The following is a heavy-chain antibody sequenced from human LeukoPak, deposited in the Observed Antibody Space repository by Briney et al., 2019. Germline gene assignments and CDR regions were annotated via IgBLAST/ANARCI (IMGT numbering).Heavy chain of an antibody. CDR1: GGSISSGGYS. V-gene: IGHV4-30-2*01. Sequence: PSQTLSLTCTVSGGSISSGGYSWSWIRQPPGKGLEWIGNIHHSGGTYYNPSLKSRVTISVDRSKNHFSLTLNSVAAADTAAYYCARDLPLAAAAKDVFDLWGRGTLVTVSS. D-gene: IGHD6-13*01. J-gene: IGHJ3*01. CDR2: IHHSGGT. CDR3: ARDLPLAAAAKDVFDL.